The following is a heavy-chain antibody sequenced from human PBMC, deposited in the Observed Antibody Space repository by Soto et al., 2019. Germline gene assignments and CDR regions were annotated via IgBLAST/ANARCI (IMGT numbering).Heavy chain of an antibody. D-gene: IGHD2-21*01. CDR1: GGSISSGGYY. CDR2: IYYSGST. J-gene: IGHJ3*02. V-gene: IGHV4-31*03. CDR3: ARGSTKIGFDI. Sequence: QVQLQESGPGLVKPSQTLSLTCTVSGGSISSGGYYWSWIRQHPGKGLEWIGYIYYSGSTYYNPSPKSRVTRSVDTSKNQFSLKLSSVTAADTAVYYCARGSTKIGFDIWGQGTMVTVSS.